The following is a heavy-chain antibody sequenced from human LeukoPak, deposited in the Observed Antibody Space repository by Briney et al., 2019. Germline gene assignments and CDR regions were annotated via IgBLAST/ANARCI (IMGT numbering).Heavy chain of an antibody. V-gene: IGHV3-23*01. J-gene: IGHJ3*02. D-gene: IGHD3-10*01. Sequence: FTFSRDNSKNTLYLQMNSLRAEDTAVYYCAKVKREMRFGTNDAFDIWGQGTMVTVSS. CDR3: AKVKREMRFGTNDAFDI.